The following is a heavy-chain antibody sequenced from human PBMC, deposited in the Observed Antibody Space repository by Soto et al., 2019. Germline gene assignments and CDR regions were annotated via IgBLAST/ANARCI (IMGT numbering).Heavy chain of an antibody. CDR1: GYTFTGYY. V-gene: IGHV1-2*02. Sequence: ASVKVSCKASGYTFTGYYMHWVRQAPGQGLEWMGWINPNSGGTNYAQKFQGRVTMTRDTSISTAYMELSRLRSDDTAVYYCARDTTTIRLSYYYGMDVWGQGTKVTVSS. CDR3: ARDTTTIRLSYYYGMDV. D-gene: IGHD5-12*01. CDR2: INPNSGGT. J-gene: IGHJ6*02.